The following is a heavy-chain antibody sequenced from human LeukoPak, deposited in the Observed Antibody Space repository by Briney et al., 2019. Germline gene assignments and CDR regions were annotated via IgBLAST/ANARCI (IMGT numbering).Heavy chain of an antibody. CDR3: VRRLRGWSSGFDY. V-gene: IGHV3-30*03. CDR2: ISYDGSNK. J-gene: IGHJ4*02. Sequence: GRSLRLSCAASGFTFSSYGMHWVRQAPGKGLEWVAVISYDGSNKYYADSVKGRFTISRDNSKNPLYLQMNSLRAEDTAVYYCVRRLRGWSSGFDYWGQGILVTVSS. CDR1: GFTFSSYG. D-gene: IGHD6-19*01.